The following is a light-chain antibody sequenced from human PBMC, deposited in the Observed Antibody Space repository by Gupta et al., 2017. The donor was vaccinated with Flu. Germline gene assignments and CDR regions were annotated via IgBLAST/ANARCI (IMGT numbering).Light chain of an antibody. V-gene: IGKV1-5*03. J-gene: IGKJ1*01. CDR3: QQYNSFPWT. CDR2: KTS. Sequence: DIKMTQSPSTLSASVGDRVTVTCRASQSINSWLAWYQQKPGKAPKLLIYKTSNLESWVPSRFSCRASWTEFTLTITSLQPDDFATYYCQQYNSFPWTFGQGTKVEIK. CDR1: QSINSW.